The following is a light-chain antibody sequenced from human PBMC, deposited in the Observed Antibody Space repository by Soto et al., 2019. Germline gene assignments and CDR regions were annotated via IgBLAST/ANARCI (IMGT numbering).Light chain of an antibody. Sequence: QAVVTQPPSVSGAPGQRVTISCTGSSSNIWAGYDVHWYQQLPGTAPKLLIYGNSNRPSGVPDRFSGSKSGTSASLAITGLQAEDEADYYCQSYDSSLSGSQVFGTGTKLTVL. V-gene: IGLV1-40*01. CDR2: GNS. J-gene: IGLJ1*01. CDR1: SSNIWAGYD. CDR3: QSYDSSLSGSQV.